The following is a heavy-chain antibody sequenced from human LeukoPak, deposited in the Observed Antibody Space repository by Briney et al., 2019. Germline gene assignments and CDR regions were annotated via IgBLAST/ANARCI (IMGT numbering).Heavy chain of an antibody. CDR1: GDSISRSTHF. Sequence: PSETLSLTCTVSGDSISRSTHFWGWIRQPPGKGLEWIGSIYYSGTTYNNPSLKSRVTISVDTSKNQFSLKLSSVTAADTAVYCCARSIRGYSSGWYYFDPWGQGTLVTVSS. CDR2: IYYSGTT. J-gene: IGHJ5*02. V-gene: IGHV4-39*01. D-gene: IGHD6-19*01. CDR3: ARSIRGYSSGWYYFDP.